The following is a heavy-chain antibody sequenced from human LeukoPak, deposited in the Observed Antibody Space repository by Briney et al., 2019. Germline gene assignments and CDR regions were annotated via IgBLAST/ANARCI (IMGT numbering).Heavy chain of an antibody. CDR2: IKEDGSVK. D-gene: IGHD5-18*01. Sequence: PGGSLRLSCAASGFTFSRFWMTWVRQAPGKGLEWVANIKEDGSVKYYVDSVKGRFTISRDNAKNSLYLQMNSLRAEDTAVYYCSRGGYTYPNAYWGQGTLVTVSS. V-gene: IGHV3-7*01. CDR3: SRGGYTYPNAY. J-gene: IGHJ4*02. CDR1: GFTFSRFW.